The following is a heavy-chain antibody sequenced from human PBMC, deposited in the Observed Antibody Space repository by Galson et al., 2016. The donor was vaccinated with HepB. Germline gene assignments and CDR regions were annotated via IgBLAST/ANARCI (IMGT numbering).Heavy chain of an antibody. CDR3: ARGAYSSFDI. V-gene: IGHV6-1*01. J-gene: IGHJ3*02. CDR2: TYRGSN. D-gene: IGHD2-15*01. Sequence: CAISGDSVSNNHVAWNWIRQSPSRGLEWLGRTYRGSNQYAASMRGRIATNSDTSTNQFSLQLSSVTPEDTGLYYCARGAYSSFDIWVQGTMATVSS. CDR1: GDSVSNNHVA.